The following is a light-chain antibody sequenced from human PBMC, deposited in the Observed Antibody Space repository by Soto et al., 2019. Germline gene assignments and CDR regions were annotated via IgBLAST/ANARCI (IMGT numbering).Light chain of an antibody. V-gene: IGKV3-20*01. CDR1: QSVSSSF. J-gene: IGKJ2*01. CDR2: AAS. CDR3: HQYADSPQT. Sequence: EVVLTQSPGTLSLSPGERVTLSCRASQSVSSSFLAWYQQKPGQAPRLLIHAASTGATGIPARFRGSGSGTDFTLTISSLEPEDSAVYFCHQYADSPQTFGQGTKVDI.